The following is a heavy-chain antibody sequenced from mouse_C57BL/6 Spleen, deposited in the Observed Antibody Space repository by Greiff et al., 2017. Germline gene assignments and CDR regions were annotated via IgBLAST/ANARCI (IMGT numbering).Heavy chain of an antibody. Sequence: QVQLQQPGAELVRPGSSVKLSCKASGYTFTSYWMDWVKQRPGQGLEWIGNIYPSDSETHYNQKFKDKATLTVDKSSSTAYMQLSSLTSEDSAVYYCARLRAYDGYCFDYWGQGTTLTVSS. CDR1: GYTFTSYW. V-gene: IGHV1-61*01. CDR2: IYPSDSET. J-gene: IGHJ2*01. D-gene: IGHD2-3*01. CDR3: ARLRAYDGYCFDY.